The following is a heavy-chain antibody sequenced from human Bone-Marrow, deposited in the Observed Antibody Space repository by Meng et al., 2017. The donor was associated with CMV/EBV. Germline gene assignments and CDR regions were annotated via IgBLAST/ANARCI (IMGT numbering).Heavy chain of an antibody. J-gene: IGHJ4*02. CDR3: AHRPTEGLFDY. CDR1: GFSLNSNGMG. V-gene: IGHV2-5*02. CDR2: IYWDGDK. Sequence: HIPLNELVPPLRKPTHTLTLTCTFSGFSLNSNGMGVGWIRQPPGKALEWLALIYWDGDKRYSPSLKSRLTITKDTSNNQVVLTMTNMGPVDTATYFCAHRPTEGLFDYWGQGTLVTVSS.